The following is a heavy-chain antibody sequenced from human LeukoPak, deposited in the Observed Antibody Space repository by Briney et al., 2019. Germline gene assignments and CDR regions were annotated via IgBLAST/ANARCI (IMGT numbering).Heavy chain of an antibody. V-gene: IGHV3-7*01. D-gene: IGHD3-10*01. CDR1: GFTFSSYW. J-gene: IGHJ4*02. CDR2: INQDGSEK. Sequence: GGSLRLSCAASGFTFSSYWMNWVRQAPGRWLEWVSNINQDGSEKYYVDSVKGRFTISRDNGKNSLYLQLNSLRAEDTAVYYCAREGPGEYFDYWGEGTLVTVSS. CDR3: AREGPGEYFDY.